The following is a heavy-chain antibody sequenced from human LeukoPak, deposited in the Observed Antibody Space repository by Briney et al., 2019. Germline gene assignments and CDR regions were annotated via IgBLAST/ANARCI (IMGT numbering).Heavy chain of an antibody. J-gene: IGHJ6*03. CDR2: IIPILGIA. CDR3: ARGKIWSGYYNYYYYYYMDV. D-gene: IGHD3-3*01. CDR1: GGTFRSYT. Sequence: SVKVSCKASGGTFRSYTISWVRQAPGQGLEWMGRIIPILGIANYAQKFQGRVTITADKSTSTAYMELSSLRSEDTAVYYCARGKIWSGYYNYYYYYYMDVWGKGTTVTVSS. V-gene: IGHV1-69*02.